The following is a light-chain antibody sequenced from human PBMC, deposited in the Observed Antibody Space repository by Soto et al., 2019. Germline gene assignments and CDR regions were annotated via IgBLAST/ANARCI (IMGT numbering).Light chain of an antibody. CDR2: AAS. Sequence: AIRMTQSPSSLSASTGDRVTITCRASQGISSYLAWYQQKPGKAPKLLIYAASTLQSGVPSRFSGSGSRTDFTLTISFLQSEDFATYYCQQYYSYTRTFGQGTNVEIK. J-gene: IGKJ1*01. V-gene: IGKV1-8*01. CDR1: QGISSY. CDR3: QQYYSYTRT.